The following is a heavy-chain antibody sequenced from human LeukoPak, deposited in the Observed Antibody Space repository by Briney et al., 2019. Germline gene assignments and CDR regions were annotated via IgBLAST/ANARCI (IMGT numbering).Heavy chain of an antibody. V-gene: IGHV3-21*01. CDR3: ARDRVKSIAARLTYYFDY. Sequence: GGSLRLSCAASGFTFSSYSMNWVRQAPGKGLEWVSSISSSSSYIYYADSVKGRFTISRDNAKNSLYLQMNSLRAEDTAVYYCARDRVKSIAARLTYYFDYWGQGTLVTVSS. D-gene: IGHD6-6*01. CDR1: GFTFSSYS. J-gene: IGHJ4*02. CDR2: ISSSSSYI.